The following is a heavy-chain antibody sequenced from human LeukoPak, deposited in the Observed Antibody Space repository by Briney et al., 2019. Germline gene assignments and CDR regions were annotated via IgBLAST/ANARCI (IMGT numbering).Heavy chain of an antibody. CDR3: AKGVAAAGTGDVASDI. V-gene: IGHV3-9*03. J-gene: IGHJ3*02. CDR2: ISWNSGSI. D-gene: IGHD6-13*01. Sequence: PGGSLRLSCAASGFTFDDYAMHWVRQAPGKGLEWVSGISWNSGSIGYADSVKGRFTISRDNAKNSLYLQMNSLSGEDMALFYCAKGVAAAGTGDVASDIWGQGTMVTVSS. CDR1: GFTFDDYA.